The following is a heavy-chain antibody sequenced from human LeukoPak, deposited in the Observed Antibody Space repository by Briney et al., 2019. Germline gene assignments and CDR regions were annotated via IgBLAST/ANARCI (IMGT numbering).Heavy chain of an antibody. D-gene: IGHD5-24*01. CDR1: GFTFSSYG. CDR2: IRYDGSNK. J-gene: IGHJ4*02. CDR3: TTPPGGTYNH. V-gene: IGHV3-30*02. Sequence: QAGGSLRLSCAASGFTFSSYGMHWVRQAPGKGLEWVAFIRYDGSNKYYADSVKGRFTISRDNSKNTLYLQMNSLRAEDTAIYYCTTPPGGTYNHWGQGTLVSVSS.